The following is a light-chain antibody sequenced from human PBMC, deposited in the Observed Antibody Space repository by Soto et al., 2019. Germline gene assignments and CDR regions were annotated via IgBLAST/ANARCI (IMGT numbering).Light chain of an antibody. Sequence: EIVLTQSPATLALSPGERATLSCRASRSVSSYLAWYQQKPGQAPRLLIYDASNRATGIPARFSGSGSGTDFTLTISSLAPEDFAVYYCQQRSNWLTFGGGTKVEIK. CDR3: QQRSNWLT. V-gene: IGKV3-11*01. J-gene: IGKJ4*01. CDR2: DAS. CDR1: RSVSSY.